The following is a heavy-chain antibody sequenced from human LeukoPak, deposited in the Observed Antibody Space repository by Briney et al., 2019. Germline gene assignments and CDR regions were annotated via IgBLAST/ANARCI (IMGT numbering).Heavy chain of an antibody. V-gene: IGHV3-21*01. Sequence: GGSRTLPCPASGLTFHSYSLNWVGQAPGKGREWVESICSSSSYIYYPDPVKGRFTISRDNAKSSLYLQMNSLRAEDTAVYYCARDLLRYFDWLENYYYGMDVWGQGTTVTVSS. D-gene: IGHD3-9*01. CDR1: GLTFHSYS. J-gene: IGHJ6*02. CDR3: ARDLLRYFDWLENYYYGMDV. CDR2: ICSSSSYI.